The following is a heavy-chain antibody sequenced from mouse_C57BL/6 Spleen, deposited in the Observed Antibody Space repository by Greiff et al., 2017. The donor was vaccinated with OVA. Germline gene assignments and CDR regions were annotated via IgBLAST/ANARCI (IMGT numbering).Heavy chain of an antibody. J-gene: IGHJ2*01. Sequence: VQLQQPGAELVRPGSSVKLSCKASGYTFTSYWMDWVKQRPGHGLEWIGNIYPSDSETHYNQKFKDKATLTVDKSSSTAYMQLSSLTSEDSAVYYCARRGLFPDDWGQGTTLTVSS. CDR1: GYTFTSYW. V-gene: IGHV1-61*01. CDR2: IYPSDSET. CDR3: ARRGLFPDD.